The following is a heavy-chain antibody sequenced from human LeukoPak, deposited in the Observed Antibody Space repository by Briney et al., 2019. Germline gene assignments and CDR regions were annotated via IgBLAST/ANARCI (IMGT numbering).Heavy chain of an antibody. Sequence: GGSLRLSCAASGFTFSDYYMSWIRQAPGKGLEWVSYISSSGSTIYYADSVKGRFTISRDNAKNSLYLQMNSLRAEDTAVYYCARDWSSSGWYPSYPDYYGMDVWGQGTTVTVSS. CDR3: ARDWSSSGWYPSYPDYYGMDV. D-gene: IGHD6-19*01. CDR2: ISSSGSTI. CDR1: GFTFSDYY. J-gene: IGHJ6*02. V-gene: IGHV3-11*01.